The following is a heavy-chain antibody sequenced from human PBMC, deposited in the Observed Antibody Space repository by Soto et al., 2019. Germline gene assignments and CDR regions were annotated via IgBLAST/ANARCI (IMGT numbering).Heavy chain of an antibody. D-gene: IGHD4-17*01. V-gene: IGHV3-74*01. J-gene: IGHJ1*01. CDR2: INSDGSST. CDR1: GFSVRSYW. Sequence: GGCLRLSCAASGFSVRSYWMNWGRQAPGKGLVCVSRINSDGSSTSYADSVKGRFTVSRDNAKNTLYLLMNSLRAEDTAIYYCAREFGDYVGEEYFQHWGHGTLVTVSS. CDR3: AREFGDYVGEEYFQH.